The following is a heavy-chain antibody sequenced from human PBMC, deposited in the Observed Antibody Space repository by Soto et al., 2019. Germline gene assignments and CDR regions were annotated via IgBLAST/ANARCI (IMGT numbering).Heavy chain of an antibody. J-gene: IGHJ4*02. D-gene: IGHD6-19*01. CDR2: IWPGDSDT. CDR1: GYIFTSYW. CDR3: ARPFDSSGWNDY. V-gene: IGHV5-51*01. Sequence: GESLKISCNGSGYIFTSYWIGWGRQMPGKGLEWMGIIWPGDSDTRYSPSFQGQVTISADKSINTAYLQWNSLKASDTAMYYCARPFDSSGWNDYWGQGTLVTVSS.